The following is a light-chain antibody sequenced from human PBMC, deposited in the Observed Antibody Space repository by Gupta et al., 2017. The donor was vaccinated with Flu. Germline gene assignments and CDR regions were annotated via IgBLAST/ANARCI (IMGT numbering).Light chain of an antibody. CDR2: TTN. Sequence: VTLTCGVSSGSVSTSHHPSWYQQTPGQAPRTLIYTTNTRSAGVPERFSGSILGNKAALTITGAQADDESDYYCVLYRGNEMWVFGGGTKLTVL. J-gene: IGLJ3*02. CDR3: VLYRGNEMWV. V-gene: IGLV8-61*01. CDR1: SGSVSTSHH.